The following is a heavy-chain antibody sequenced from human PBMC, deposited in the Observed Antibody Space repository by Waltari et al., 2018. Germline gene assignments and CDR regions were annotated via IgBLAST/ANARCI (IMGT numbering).Heavy chain of an antibody. Sequence: QVQLVQSGAEVKKPGSSVKVSCKASGGTFSSYAISWVRQAPGQGLEWMGGIIPILGIANYAQKFQVRVTITADESTSTAYMELGGLRSEDTAVYYCARGGGGGRGGYYYYMDVWGKGTTVTVSS. J-gene: IGHJ6*03. CDR1: GGTFSSYA. V-gene: IGHV1-69*04. CDR3: ARGGGGGRGGYYYYMDV. CDR2: IIPILGIA. D-gene: IGHD3-16*01.